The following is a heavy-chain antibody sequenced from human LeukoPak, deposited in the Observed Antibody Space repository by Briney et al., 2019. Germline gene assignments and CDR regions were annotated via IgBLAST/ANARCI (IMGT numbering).Heavy chain of an antibody. Sequence: SETLSLTCAVYGGSFSGYYCSWIRQPPGKGLEWIGEINHSGSTNYNPSLKSRVTISVDTSKNQFSLKLTSVTAADTAVYYCARGYSSSWYLNWFDPWGQGTLVTVSS. V-gene: IGHV4-34*01. D-gene: IGHD6-13*01. CDR2: INHSGST. J-gene: IGHJ5*02. CDR3: ARGYSSSWYLNWFDP. CDR1: GGSFSGYY.